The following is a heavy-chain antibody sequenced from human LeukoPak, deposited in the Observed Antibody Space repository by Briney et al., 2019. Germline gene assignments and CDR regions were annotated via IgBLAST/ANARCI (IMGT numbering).Heavy chain of an antibody. Sequence: GGSLRLSCAASGFTFSSYGMSWARQAPGKGLEWVSAISGSGGSTYYADSVKGRFTISRDNSKNTLYLQMNSLRAEDTAVYYCAKSAAILTGYGGALGYWGQGTLVTVSS. D-gene: IGHD3-9*01. CDR2: ISGSGGST. V-gene: IGHV3-23*01. CDR1: GFTFSSYG. CDR3: AKSAAILTGYGGALGY. J-gene: IGHJ4*02.